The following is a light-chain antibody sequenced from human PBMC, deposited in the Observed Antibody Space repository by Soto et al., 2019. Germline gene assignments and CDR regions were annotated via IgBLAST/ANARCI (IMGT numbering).Light chain of an antibody. CDR2: WAS. Sequence: DIVMTQSPDSLAVSLGERATINCKSSQSVLYSSNNKNYLAWYQQKPGQPPKLLIYWASTRESGEPDRFSGSGSGTDFTLTISSLQAEDVAVYYCQEYYSTPRTFGQGTKVEIK. V-gene: IGKV4-1*01. J-gene: IGKJ1*01. CDR3: QEYYSTPRT. CDR1: QSVLYSSNNKNY.